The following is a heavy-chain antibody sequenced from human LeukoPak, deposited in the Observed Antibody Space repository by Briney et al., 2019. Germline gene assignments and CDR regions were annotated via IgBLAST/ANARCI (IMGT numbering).Heavy chain of an antibody. Sequence: GGSLRLSCAASGFTLSGFSMNWVRQAPGKGLEWVSFITSSSSTITYADPVRGRFTISRDNAKNSLYLQMNGLRDEDTAVYYCATLHEHWGQGTLVTVSS. CDR3: ATLHEH. CDR1: GFTLSGFS. CDR2: ITSSSSTI. V-gene: IGHV3-48*02. J-gene: IGHJ4*02.